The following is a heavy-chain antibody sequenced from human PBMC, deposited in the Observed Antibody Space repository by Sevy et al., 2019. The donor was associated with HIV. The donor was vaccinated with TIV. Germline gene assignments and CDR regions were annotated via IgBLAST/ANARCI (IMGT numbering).Heavy chain of an antibody. CDR3: ARGGEYSGYDLEAFDI. D-gene: IGHD5-12*01. CDR1: GGPVSSGSYY. V-gene: IGHV4-61*01. J-gene: IGHJ3*02. CDR2: IYYSGST. Sequence: SETLSLTCTVSGGPVSSGSYYWSWIRQPPGKGLEWIGYIYYSGSTNYNPSLKSRVTISVDTSKNQFSLKLSSVTAADTAVYYCARGGEYSGYDLEAFDIWGQGTMVTVSS.